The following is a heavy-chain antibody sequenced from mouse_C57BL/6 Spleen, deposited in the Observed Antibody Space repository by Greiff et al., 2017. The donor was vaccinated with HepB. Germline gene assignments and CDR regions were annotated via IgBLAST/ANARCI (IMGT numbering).Heavy chain of an antibody. V-gene: IGHV3-6*01. CDR3: ARHLDNECDDYAMDY. D-gene: IGHD6-1*01. CDR1: GYSITSGYY. CDR2: ISYDGSN. Sequence: DVKLVESGPGLVKPSQSLSLTCSVTGYSITSGYYWNWIRQVPGNKLEWMGYISYDGSNNYNPSLKNRISITRDTSKNQFFLKLNSVTTEDTATYYGARHLDNECDDYAMDYWGQGTTVTVSS. J-gene: IGHJ4*01.